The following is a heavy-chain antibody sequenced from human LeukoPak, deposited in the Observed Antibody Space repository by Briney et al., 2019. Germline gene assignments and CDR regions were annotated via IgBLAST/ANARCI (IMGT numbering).Heavy chain of an antibody. CDR3: AREPGTKKYCSGGSCYRPYWYFDL. V-gene: IGHV3-53*01. D-gene: IGHD2-15*01. Sequence: GGSLRLSCAASGFTVSSNYMSWVRQAPGKGLEWVSVIYSGGSTYYADSVKGRFTISRDNSKNTLYLQMNSLRAEDTAVYYCAREPGTKKYCSGGSCYRPYWYFDLWGRGTLVTVSS. CDR1: GFTVSSNY. CDR2: IYSGGST. J-gene: IGHJ2*01.